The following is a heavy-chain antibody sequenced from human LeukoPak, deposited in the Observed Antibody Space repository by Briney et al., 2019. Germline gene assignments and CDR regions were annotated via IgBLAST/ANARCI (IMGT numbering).Heavy chain of an antibody. V-gene: IGHV1-69*13. J-gene: IGHJ5*02. CDR3: ARGQYQLLQNWFDP. CDR1: GGTFSSYA. CDR2: IIPIFGTA. D-gene: IGHD2-2*01. Sequence: SVKVSCKASGGTFSSYAISWVRQAPGQGLEWMGGIIPIFGTANYAQKFQGRVTITADESTSTAYMELSSLRSEDTAVYYCARGQYQLLQNWFDPWGQGTLVTVS.